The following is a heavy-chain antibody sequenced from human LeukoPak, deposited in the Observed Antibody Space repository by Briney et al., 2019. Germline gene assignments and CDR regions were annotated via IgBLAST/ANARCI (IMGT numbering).Heavy chain of an antibody. J-gene: IGHJ3*02. CDR1: GGSISSYY. Sequence: PSETLSLTCTVSGGSISSYYRSWIRQPPGKGLEWIGYIYYSGSTNYNPSLKSRVTISVDTSKNQFSLKLSSVTAADTAVYYCARGNYYYDSSGYYSGHAFDIWGQGTMVTVSS. CDR2: IYYSGST. V-gene: IGHV4-59*01. D-gene: IGHD3-22*01. CDR3: ARGNYYYDSSGYYSGHAFDI.